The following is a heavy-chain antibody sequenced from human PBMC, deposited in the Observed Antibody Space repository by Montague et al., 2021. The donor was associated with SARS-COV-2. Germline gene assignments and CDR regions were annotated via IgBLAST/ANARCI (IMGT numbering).Heavy chain of an antibody. J-gene: IGHJ6*02. CDR1: GFTVSSNY. Sequence: SLRLSCAASGFTVSSNYMSWVRQAPGKGLEWASVIYSGSSTYYADSVKGRFTISRDNSKNTLYLQMNSLRAEDTAVYYCARGGHSSSWYYYGMDVWGQGTTVTVSS. CDR3: ARGGHSSSWYYYGMDV. V-gene: IGHV3-53*01. D-gene: IGHD6-13*01. CDR2: IYSGSST.